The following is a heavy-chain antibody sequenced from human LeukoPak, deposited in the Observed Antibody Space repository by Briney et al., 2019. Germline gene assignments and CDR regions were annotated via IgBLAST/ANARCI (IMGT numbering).Heavy chain of an antibody. CDR3: ARDRFLKHDAFDI. CDR1: GFTFSSYA. CDR2: ISYDGSNK. V-gene: IGHV3-30-3*01. Sequence: GRSLRLSCAASGFTFSSYAMHWVRQAPGKGLEWVAVISYDGSNKYYADSVKGRFTISRDNSKNTLYLQMNSLRAEDTAVYYCARDRFLKHDAFDIWGQGTMVTVSS. D-gene: IGHD2/OR15-2a*01. J-gene: IGHJ3*02.